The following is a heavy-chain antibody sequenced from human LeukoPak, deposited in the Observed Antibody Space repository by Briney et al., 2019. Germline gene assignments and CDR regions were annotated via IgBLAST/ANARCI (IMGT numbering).Heavy chain of an antibody. CDR3: ARPPLPHYYGSGPLDY. CDR2: IYPGNSDT. D-gene: IGHD3-10*01. V-gene: IGHV5-51*01. Sequence: GESLKISCKGSGYSFTSYWIGWVRQMPGKGLEWMGIIYPGNSDTRYSPSFQGQVTISADKSISTAYLQWSSLTASDTAMYYSARPPLPHYYGSGPLDYWGQGTLVPVSS. CDR1: GYSFTSYW. J-gene: IGHJ4*02.